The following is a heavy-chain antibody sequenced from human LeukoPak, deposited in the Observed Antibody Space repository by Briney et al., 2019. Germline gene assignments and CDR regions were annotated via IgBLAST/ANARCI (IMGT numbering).Heavy chain of an antibody. CDR3: ARLYNFDWLPQFDY. CDR1: GGSISSYY. V-gene: IGHV4-59*08. D-gene: IGHD3-9*01. CDR2: IYYSGST. J-gene: IGHJ4*02. Sequence: PSETLPLTCTVSGGSISSYYWSWIRQPPGKGLEWIGYIYYSGSTNYNPSLKSRVTISVDTSKNQFSLKLSSVTAADTAVYYCARLYNFDWLPQFDYWGQGTLVTVSS.